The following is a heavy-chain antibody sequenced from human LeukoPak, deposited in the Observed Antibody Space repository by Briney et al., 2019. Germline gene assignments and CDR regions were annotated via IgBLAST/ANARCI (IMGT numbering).Heavy chain of an antibody. CDR2: INHNGGT. J-gene: IGHJ6*03. Sequence: SETLSLTCAVYGGSFSDYSWTWIRQAPGEGLEWIGEINHNGGTNHNPSLVSRVIMSVDTSKNQFSLKVSSVTAADTAVYYCARVTYSYSINDWSRTGLGAYATKYYYYMDVWGKGTTVTVSS. V-gene: IGHV4-34*01. CDR3: ARVTYSYSINDWSRTGLGAYATKYYYYMDV. CDR1: GGSFSDYS. D-gene: IGHD5-18*01.